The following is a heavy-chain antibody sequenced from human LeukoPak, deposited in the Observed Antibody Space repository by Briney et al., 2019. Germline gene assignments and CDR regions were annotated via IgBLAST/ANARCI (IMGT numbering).Heavy chain of an antibody. J-gene: IGHJ3*02. CDR1: GGSISSGGYY. D-gene: IGHD1-26*01. CDR3: ARDCAGSHSLFLVGATCDAFDI. V-gene: IGHV4-30-2*01. Sequence: PSQTLSLTCTVSGGSISSGGYYWRWIRQPPGKGLEGIGYIYHSGRTYYNPSLKSRVTISVDRSKNQFSLKLSSVTAADTAVYYCARDCAGSHSLFLVGATCDAFDIWGQGTMVTVSS. CDR2: IYHSGRT.